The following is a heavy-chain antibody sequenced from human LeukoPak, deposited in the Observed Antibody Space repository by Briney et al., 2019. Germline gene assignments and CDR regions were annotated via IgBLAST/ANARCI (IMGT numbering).Heavy chain of an antibody. Sequence: SVKVSCTASGGTSNSHAISWVRQAPGQGLEWMGRIIPNLGTTNRAQTFQDRVTLTADKSKNTAYMQITSLTSDDTAVYYCATTNDGGGYQWGDFFDFWGQGTLVTVSS. CDR1: GGTSNSHA. J-gene: IGHJ4*02. CDR3: ATTNDGGGYQWGDFFDF. V-gene: IGHV1-69*04. CDR2: IIPNLGTT. D-gene: IGHD3-22*01.